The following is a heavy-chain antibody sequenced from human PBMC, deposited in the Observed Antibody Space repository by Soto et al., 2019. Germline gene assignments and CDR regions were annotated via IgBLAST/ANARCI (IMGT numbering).Heavy chain of an antibody. J-gene: IGHJ1*01. CDR3: AREDESSGHAGTFRH. Sequence: QVQLVESGGDVVQPGRSLRLSCAASGFSFNSYVMHWVRQAPGKGLEWVALMSHDGNKQYVDSVRERFTISRDNSKNKLKLEMNSLRAEDTAVYYCAREDESSGHAGTFRHWGQGTLVTVSP. D-gene: IGHD3-22*01. CDR1: GFSFNSYV. CDR2: MSHDGNK. V-gene: IGHV3-30-3*01.